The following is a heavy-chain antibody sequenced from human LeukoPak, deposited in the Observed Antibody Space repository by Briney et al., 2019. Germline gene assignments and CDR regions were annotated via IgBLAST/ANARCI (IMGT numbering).Heavy chain of an antibody. CDR3: ARDLMVRGVIGSFDY. Sequence: GASVKVSCKASGGTFSSYAISWVRQAPGQGLEWMGWISAYNGNTNYAQKLQGRVTMTTDTYTSTAYMELRSLRSDDTAVYYCARDLMVRGVIGSFDYWGQGTLVTVSS. CDR2: ISAYNGNT. CDR1: GGTFSSYA. D-gene: IGHD3-10*01. J-gene: IGHJ4*02. V-gene: IGHV1-18*01.